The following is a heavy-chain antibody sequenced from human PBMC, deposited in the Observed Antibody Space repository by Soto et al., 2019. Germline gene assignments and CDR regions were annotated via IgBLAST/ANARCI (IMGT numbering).Heavy chain of an antibody. CDR3: ATQEVGGSYVYTFDP. V-gene: IGHV4-39*01. J-gene: IGHJ5*02. CDR1: SAPVSSSTYT. Sequence: TLSLTCTVSSAPVSSSTYTWGWIRQPPGKGLEWIGSIYYSGSTYYNPSLKSRVTISVDTSKNQFSLKLSSVTAADTAVYYCATQEVGGSYVYTFDPWGQGTLVTVSS. D-gene: IGHD1-26*01. CDR2: IYYSGST.